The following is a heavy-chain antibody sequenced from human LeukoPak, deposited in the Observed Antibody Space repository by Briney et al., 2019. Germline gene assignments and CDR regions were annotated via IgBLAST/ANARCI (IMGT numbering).Heavy chain of an antibody. Sequence: SETLSLTCTVSGGSINNYYWNWIRQPPGKGLEWIGYIYYSGSASYNPSLKSRVTVSLDTSNNQFSLKLSSVTAADTAVYYCVRVAYGGIVVPVFDPWGQGTLVSVSS. CDR3: VRVAYGGIVVPVFDP. CDR2: IYYSGSA. CDR1: GGSINNYY. V-gene: IGHV4-59*08. J-gene: IGHJ5*02. D-gene: IGHD3-16*02.